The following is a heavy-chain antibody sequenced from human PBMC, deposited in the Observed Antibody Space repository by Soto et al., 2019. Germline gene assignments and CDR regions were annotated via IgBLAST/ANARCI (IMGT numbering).Heavy chain of an antibody. CDR3: ARVGGAIAP. D-gene: IGHD2-15*01. Sequence: GGSLRLCCAASGGTCISYAMHWVRQAPGKGLEWVAVISYDGSNKYYADSVKGRFTISRDNSKNTLYLQMNSLRAEDTAVYYCARVGGAIAPWGQGTLVTVSS. CDR2: ISYDGSNK. CDR1: GGTCISYA. J-gene: IGHJ5*02. V-gene: IGHV3-30-3*01.